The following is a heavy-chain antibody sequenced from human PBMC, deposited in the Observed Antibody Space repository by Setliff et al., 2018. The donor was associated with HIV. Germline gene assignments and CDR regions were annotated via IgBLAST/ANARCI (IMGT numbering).Heavy chain of an antibody. CDR2: IHPSGNT. CDR1: GGTFSGHY. Sequence: SETLSLTCAVYGGTFSGHYWSWIRQPPGQGLDWIGEIHPSGNTYYNPSLQSRFTISVDTSKNQFSLNLSSVTAADTAVYYCARGLDSAKIHYWGQGTLVTVSS. J-gene: IGHJ4*02. D-gene: IGHD6-25*01. CDR3: ARGLDSAKIHY. V-gene: IGHV4-34*01.